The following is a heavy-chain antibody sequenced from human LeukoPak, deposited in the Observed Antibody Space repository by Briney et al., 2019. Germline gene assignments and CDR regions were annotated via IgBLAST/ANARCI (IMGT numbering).Heavy chain of an antibody. CDR3: AELGITMIGGV. CDR2: LSGSSGTT. D-gene: IGHD3-10*02. J-gene: IGHJ6*04. V-gene: IGHV3-23*01. Sequence: GGSLRLSCAASGFILGNYGMSWVRQPPGEGLEWVPALSGSSGTTYYADSVKGRFIISRDKSKNTLYLQMNSLRAEDTAVYYCAELGITMIGGVWGKGTTVTISS. CDR1: GFILGNYG.